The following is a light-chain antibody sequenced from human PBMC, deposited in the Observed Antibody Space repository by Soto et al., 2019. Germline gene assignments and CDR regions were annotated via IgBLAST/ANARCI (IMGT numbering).Light chain of an antibody. CDR3: QQYYTYPS. CDR1: QSISSSY. CDR2: GTS. Sequence: EIVLTQSPGTLSLSPGERATLSCRASQSISSSYLAWYQQKPGQAPRLLIYGTSSRATGIPDRFSGSGSGTDFTLTISRLEPEDFATYYCQQYYTYPSFGGGTKVEI. V-gene: IGKV3-20*01. J-gene: IGKJ4*01.